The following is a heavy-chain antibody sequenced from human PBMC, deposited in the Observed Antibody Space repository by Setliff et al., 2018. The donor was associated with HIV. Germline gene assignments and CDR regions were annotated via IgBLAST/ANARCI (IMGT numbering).Heavy chain of an antibody. D-gene: IGHD3-3*01. CDR3: ARDTNRKIDY. CDR1: GYSFRNYG. Sequence: ASVKVSCKASGYSFRNYGISWVRQAPGQGLEWMGWISGHNGRTNFAQKFQDRVTMTTDTPTSTIFMELRSLRSDDTAVYYCARDTNRKIDYWGQGVLVTAPQ. V-gene: IGHV1-18*01. CDR2: ISGHNGRT. J-gene: IGHJ4*02.